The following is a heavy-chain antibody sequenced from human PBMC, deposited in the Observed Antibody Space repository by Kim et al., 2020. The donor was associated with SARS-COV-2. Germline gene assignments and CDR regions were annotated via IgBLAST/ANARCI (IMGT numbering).Heavy chain of an antibody. CDR2: IYYSGST. J-gene: IGHJ4*02. CDR1: GGSISSYY. D-gene: IGHD6-13*01. CDR3: ARGVTGIAAPDY. V-gene: IGHV4-59*13. Sequence: SETLSLTCTVSGGSISSYYWSWIRQPPGKGLEWIGYIYYSGSTNYNPSLKSRVTISVDTSKNQFSLKLSSVTAADTAVYYCARGVTGIAAPDYWGQGTLVTVSS.